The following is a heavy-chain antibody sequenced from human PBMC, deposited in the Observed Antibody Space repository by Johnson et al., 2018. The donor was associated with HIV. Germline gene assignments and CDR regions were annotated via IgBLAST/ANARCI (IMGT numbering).Heavy chain of an antibody. V-gene: IGHV3-30*04. CDR3: ARDRAHYYDSSGYYESGAFDI. CDR2: ITYDGRNK. J-gene: IGHJ3*02. Sequence: QVQLVESGGGVVQPGRSLRLSCAASGFTFSSYAMHWVRQAPGKGLEWVAVITYDGRNKYYADSVKGRFTISRDNSKNTLYLQMNSLRAEDTAVYYCARDRAHYYDSSGYYESGAFDIWGRGTRVTVSS. D-gene: IGHD3-22*01. CDR1: GFTFSSYA.